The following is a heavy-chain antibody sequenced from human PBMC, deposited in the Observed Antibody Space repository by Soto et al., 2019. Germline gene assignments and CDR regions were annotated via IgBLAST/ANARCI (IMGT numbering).Heavy chain of an antibody. Sequence: GASVKVSCKASGGTFSSYAISWVRQAPGQGLEWMGGIIPIFGTANYAQKFQGRVTITADESTSAAYMELSSLRSEDTAVYYCARLALGVARLDYYYYYGMDVWGQGTTVTVSS. CDR3: ARLALGVARLDYYYYYGMDV. CDR2: IIPIFGTA. V-gene: IGHV1-69*13. J-gene: IGHJ6*02. CDR1: GGTFSSYA. D-gene: IGHD2-15*01.